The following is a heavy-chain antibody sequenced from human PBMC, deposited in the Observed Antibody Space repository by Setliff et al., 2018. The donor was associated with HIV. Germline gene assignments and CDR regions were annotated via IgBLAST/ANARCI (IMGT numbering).Heavy chain of an antibody. D-gene: IGHD1-26*01. CDR3: VRNHEWALGT. Sequence: SETLSLTCAVSGDSINTPHCWSWVRQSLEKGLEWIGEVCQRGGINYNPFLWSRASISMDKPRNYYPLEMASMTAADTAVYFCVRNHEWALGTWGQGLLVTVSS. V-gene: IGHV4-4*02. CDR2: VCQRGGI. CDR1: GDSINTPHC. J-gene: IGHJ5*02.